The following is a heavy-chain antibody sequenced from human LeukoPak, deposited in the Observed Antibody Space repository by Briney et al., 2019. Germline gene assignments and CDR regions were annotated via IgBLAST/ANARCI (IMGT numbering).Heavy chain of an antibody. J-gene: IGHJ4*02. V-gene: IGHV3-20*04. D-gene: IGHD4-17*01. CDR1: GFTFDDYG. Sequence: GGSLRLSCAASGFTFDDYGMSWVRQAPGEGLESVSGINWNGGSTGYADSVKGRFTISRDNANSSLYLQMNSLRAEDPALYYCARDRAYGDYDFWGQGTLVTVSS. CDR3: ARDRAYGDYDF. CDR2: INWNGGST.